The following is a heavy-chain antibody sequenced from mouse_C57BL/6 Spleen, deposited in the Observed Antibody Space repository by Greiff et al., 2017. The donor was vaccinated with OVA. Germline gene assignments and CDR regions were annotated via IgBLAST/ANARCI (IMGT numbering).Heavy chain of an antibody. CDR1: GYTFTSYT. V-gene: IGHV1-4*01. CDR2: INPSSGYT. D-gene: IGHD4-1*01. J-gene: IGHJ4*01. CDR3: ARSGLTGLYYYAMDY. Sequence: QVQLQQSGADLARPGASVKMSCKASGYTFTSYTMHWVKQRPGQGLEWIGYINPSSGYTKYNQKFKDKATLTADKSSSTAYMQLSSLTSEDSAVYYCARSGLTGLYYYAMDYWGQGTSVTVSS.